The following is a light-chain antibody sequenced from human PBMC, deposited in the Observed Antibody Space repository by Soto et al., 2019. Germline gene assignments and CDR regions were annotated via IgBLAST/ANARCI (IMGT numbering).Light chain of an antibody. CDR1: QSVSSN. Sequence: EIVMTPYPATQSVSPGERDTLSCRASQSVSSNLAWYQQKPGQAPRLLISGASTRATGIPARFSGSGSGTEFTLPISGLQSEDFAVYYCQQYNNWPPWTFGQGTKVEIK. J-gene: IGKJ1*01. CDR3: QQYNNWPPWT. V-gene: IGKV3-15*01. CDR2: GAS.